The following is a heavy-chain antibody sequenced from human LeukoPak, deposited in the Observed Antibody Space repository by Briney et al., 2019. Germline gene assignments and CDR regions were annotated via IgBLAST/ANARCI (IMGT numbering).Heavy chain of an antibody. V-gene: IGHV1-69*05. J-gene: IGHJ4*02. D-gene: IGHD4-11*01. CDR2: IIHIFGTT. CDR3: ARSLGNDYSIQLDY. CDR1: GGTFSSYT. Sequence: GASVTVSCKASGGTFSSYTLSWVRQAPGQGLEWMGGIIHIFGTTNYAQRFQGRVTITTDESTDTAYMELSSLRSEDTAVYFCARSLGNDYSIQLDYWGQGTLVTVSS.